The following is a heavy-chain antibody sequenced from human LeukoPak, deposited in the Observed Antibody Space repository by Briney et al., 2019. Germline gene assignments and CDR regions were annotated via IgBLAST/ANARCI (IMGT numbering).Heavy chain of an antibody. D-gene: IGHD2-21*02. CDR2: INPNSGGT. V-gene: IGHV1-2*02. CDR3: AVIPRGIVVVTAIHFDY. CDR1: GYTFTGYC. J-gene: IGHJ4*02. Sequence: ASVKVSCKASGYTFTGYCMHWVRQAPGQGLEWMGWINPNSGGTNYAQKFQGRVTMTRDTSISTAYMELSRLRSDDTAVYYCAVIPRGIVVVTAIHFDYWGQGTLVTVSS.